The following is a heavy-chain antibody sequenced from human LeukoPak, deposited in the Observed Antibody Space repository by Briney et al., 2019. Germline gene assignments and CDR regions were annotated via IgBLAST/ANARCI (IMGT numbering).Heavy chain of an antibody. CDR3: ARGRYSSSSGDFDY. V-gene: IGHV3-48*01. J-gene: IGHJ4*02. CDR2: ISSSSSTI. Sequence: GGSLRLSCSASGFIFSSYSMNWVRQAPGKGLEWVSYISSSSSTIYYADSLKGRFTISRDNAKNSLYLQMNSLRAEDTAVYYCARGRYSSSSGDFDYWGQGTLVTVSS. CDR1: GFIFSSYS. D-gene: IGHD6-6*01.